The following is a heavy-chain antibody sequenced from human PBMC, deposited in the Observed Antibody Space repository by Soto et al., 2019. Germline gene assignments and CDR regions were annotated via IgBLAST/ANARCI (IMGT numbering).Heavy chain of an antibody. CDR2: IYHSGST. Sequence: QVQLQESGPGLVKPSGTLSLTCAVSGGSISSSNWWSWVRQPPGKGLEWIGEIYHSGSTNYNPSLNSRVTISVDKSKNQFSLKRSSVTAADTAVYYCARAGTGGYGGYDVARTYRFDPWGQGTLVTVSS. V-gene: IGHV4-4*02. CDR1: GGSISSSNW. J-gene: IGHJ5*02. D-gene: IGHD5-12*01. CDR3: ARAGTGGYGGYDVARTYRFDP.